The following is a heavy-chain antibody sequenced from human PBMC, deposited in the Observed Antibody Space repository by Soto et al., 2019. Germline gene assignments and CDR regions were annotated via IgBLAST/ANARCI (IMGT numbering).Heavy chain of an antibody. V-gene: IGHV1-3*01. D-gene: IGHD2-2*01. CDR3: ARACSSTTCPNWFDP. Sequence: ASVKVSCKASGYTFSSYAMHWVRQAPGQRLEWMGWINAGNGNTKYSQKFQGRVTITRDTSASTAYMELSSLRSEDTAVYYCARACSSTTCPNWFDPWGQGTLVIVSS. CDR1: GYTFSSYA. J-gene: IGHJ5*02. CDR2: INAGNGNT.